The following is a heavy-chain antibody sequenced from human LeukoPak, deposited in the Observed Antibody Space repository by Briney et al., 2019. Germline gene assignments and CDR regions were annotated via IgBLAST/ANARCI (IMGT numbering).Heavy chain of an antibody. CDR3: ARDARKYYDSSGYYDY. V-gene: IGHV1-69*01. CDR2: IVPILGTA. CDR1: GGSFGRYA. D-gene: IGHD3-22*01. J-gene: IGHJ4*02. Sequence: SVKVSCKAPGGSFGRYAIHWVRQAPGQGLEWMGGIVPILGTANYAQKFQGRVTITADESTSTAYMELSSLRSEDTAVYYCARDARKYYDSSGYYDYWGQGTLVTVSS.